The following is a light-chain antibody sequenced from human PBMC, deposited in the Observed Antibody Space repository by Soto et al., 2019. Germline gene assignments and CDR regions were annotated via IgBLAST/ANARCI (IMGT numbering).Light chain of an antibody. Sequence: EIVMTQSPATLSVSPGERATFSCRASQSVNTNLAWYQLKPGQAPRLLVYGASIRATGIPARFSGSGSGTEYSLTISSLQSEDFAVYYCQQCGSPPFTFGPGTKVDIK. V-gene: IGKV3-15*01. CDR2: GAS. CDR1: QSVNTN. CDR3: QQCGSPPFT. J-gene: IGKJ3*01.